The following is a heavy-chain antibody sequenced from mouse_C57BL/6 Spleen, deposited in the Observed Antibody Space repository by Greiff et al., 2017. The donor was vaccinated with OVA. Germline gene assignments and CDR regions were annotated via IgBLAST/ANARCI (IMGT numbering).Heavy chain of an antibody. Sequence: EVMLVESGGGLVQPKGSLKLSCAASGFSFNTYAMNWVRQAPGKGLEWVARIRSKSNNYATYYADSVKDRFTISRDDSESMLYLQMNNLKTEDTAMYYCVTSLWPAMDYWGQGTSVTVSS. V-gene: IGHV10-1*01. CDR1: GFSFNTYA. D-gene: IGHD1-1*02. CDR2: IRSKSNNYAT. J-gene: IGHJ4*01. CDR3: VTSLWPAMDY.